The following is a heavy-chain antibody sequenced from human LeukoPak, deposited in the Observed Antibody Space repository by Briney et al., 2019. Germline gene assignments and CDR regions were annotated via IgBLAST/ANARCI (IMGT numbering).Heavy chain of an antibody. CDR1: GFSVSNNY. CDR3: ARGGSGYDSLTNWFDP. D-gene: IGHD5-12*01. Sequence: TGGSLRLSCAASGFSVSNNYMSWVRQAPGKGLEWVSVIYSGGNTYYADSVKGRFTISRDNSKNTVYVYMNSLRADDTAVYYCARGGSGYDSLTNWFDPWGQGTLVTVSS. CDR2: IYSGGNT. J-gene: IGHJ5*02. V-gene: IGHV3-53*01.